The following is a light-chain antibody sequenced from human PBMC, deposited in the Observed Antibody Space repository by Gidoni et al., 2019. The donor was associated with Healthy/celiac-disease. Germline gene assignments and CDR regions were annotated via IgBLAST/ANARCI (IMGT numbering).Light chain of an antibody. CDR1: QSISSW. V-gene: IGKV1-5*01. J-gene: IGKJ3*01. CDR3: QQYNSYLT. CDR2: DAS. Sequence: DIQLTQSPSTLSASVGDRVTTTCWASQSISSWLAWYQQKPGKAPKLLIYDASSLESGVPSRVSGSGSGTEFTLTISGLQPDDVATYYCQQYNSYLTFGPGTKVDIK.